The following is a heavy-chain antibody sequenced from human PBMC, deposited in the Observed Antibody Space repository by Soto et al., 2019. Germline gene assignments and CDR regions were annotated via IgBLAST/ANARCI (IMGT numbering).Heavy chain of an antibody. Sequence: GGSQSLSSAASGFTFSSYDMHWIRPATGKGLEWVSAIGTAGDTYYPGSVKGRFTISRENAKNSLYLQMNSLRAGDTAVYYCARSPPGGYHYYYGMDVWGQGTTVTV. D-gene: IGHD3-22*01. CDR3: ARSPPGGYHYYYGMDV. J-gene: IGHJ6*02. CDR1: GFTFSSYD. V-gene: IGHV3-13*04. CDR2: IGTAGDT.